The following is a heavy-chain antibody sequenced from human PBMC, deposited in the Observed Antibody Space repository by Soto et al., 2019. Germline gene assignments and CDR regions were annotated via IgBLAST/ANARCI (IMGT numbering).Heavy chain of an antibody. J-gene: IGHJ6*02. V-gene: IGHV3-30-3*01. Sequence: LMXCCVSSGFNFGTYAIHWVRQAPGKGLQWVALIAYDGINTYYADSVKGRFTISRDNSKNTLHLQMNSLRPEDTGVYFCARVTPGNNLYYFSGLDVWGQGTSVTVSS. CDR1: GFNFGTYA. D-gene: IGHD1-1*01. CDR2: IAYDGINT. CDR3: ARVTPGNNLYYFSGLDV.